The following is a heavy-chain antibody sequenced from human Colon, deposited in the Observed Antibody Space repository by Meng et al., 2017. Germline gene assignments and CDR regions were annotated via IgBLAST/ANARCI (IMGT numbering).Heavy chain of an antibody. CDR1: GGIFSSYA. CDR2: IVPMFGTP. Sequence: QVQLVQSGAGVKKPGSSVRCSCNASGGIFSSYAISWVRQAPGQGLEWMGGIVPMFGTPNYAQKFQGRVTIAADESTTTSFMELSSLRFEDTATYYCARDLESWGQGTLVTVSS. V-gene: IGHV1-69*01. D-gene: IGHD3-3*01. J-gene: IGHJ5*02. CDR3: ARDLES.